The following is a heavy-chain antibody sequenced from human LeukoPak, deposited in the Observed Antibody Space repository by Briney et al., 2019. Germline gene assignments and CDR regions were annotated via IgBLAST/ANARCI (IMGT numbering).Heavy chain of an antibody. Sequence: GGSLRLSCAASGFTFSSYAMSWVRQAPGKGLEWVSAISGSGGSTYYADSVKGRFTISRDNSKNTLYLRMNSLRAEDTAVYYCAKVYYYDSSGYYSPFDYWGQGTLVTVSS. CDR1: GFTFSSYA. D-gene: IGHD3-22*01. CDR2: ISGSGGST. V-gene: IGHV3-23*01. CDR3: AKVYYYDSSGYYSPFDY. J-gene: IGHJ4*02.